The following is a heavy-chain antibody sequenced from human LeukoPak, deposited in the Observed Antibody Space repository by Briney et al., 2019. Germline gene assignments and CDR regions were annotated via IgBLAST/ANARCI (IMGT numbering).Heavy chain of an antibody. V-gene: IGHV1-46*01. CDR3: AREPPSTGYYDY. D-gene: IGHD1-1*01. Sequence: ASVKVSCKASGYTFTSYGISWVRQAPGQGLEWMGVLNLSGDGASYTQKFQGRVTMTRDMSTSTVFVELSSLRSEDTAVYFCAREPPSTGYYDYWGQGTLVTVSS. CDR1: GYTFTSYG. CDR2: LNLSGDGA. J-gene: IGHJ4*02.